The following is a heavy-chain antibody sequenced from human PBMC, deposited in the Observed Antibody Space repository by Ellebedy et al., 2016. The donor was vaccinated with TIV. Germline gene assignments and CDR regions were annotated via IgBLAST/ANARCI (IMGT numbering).Heavy chain of an antibody. V-gene: IGHV3-72*01. J-gene: IGHJ4*02. D-gene: IGHD6-13*01. CDR2: IRSKTRGYTT. CDR3: ARDWGFSWYFVFDY. Sequence: GESLKISXVASGFKFSAHYVDWVRQAPGKGLEWVGRIRSKTRGYTTDYAASVKGRFTISRDNIRNTVFLQMDSLGVDDTAVYFCARDWGFSWYFVFDYWGQGALVTVSS. CDR1: GFKFSAHY.